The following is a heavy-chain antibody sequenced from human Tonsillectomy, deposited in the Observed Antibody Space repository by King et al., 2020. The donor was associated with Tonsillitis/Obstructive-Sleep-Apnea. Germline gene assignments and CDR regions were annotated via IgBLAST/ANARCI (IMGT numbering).Heavy chain of an antibody. CDR1: GFTFSSYS. CDR2: IRSSSSYI. CDR3: AXGXXCXXTNXPKXXAXXI. V-gene: IGHV3-21*01. Sequence: VQLVESGGGLVKPGGSLRLSCAASGFTFSSYSMNWVRQSPGKGLEWVSSIRSSSSYIDYADSVKGRFTISRDNAKKSLYLQMNSLRAEDTAVYYCAXGXXCXXTNXPKXXAXXIXGQGTMVTVSS. D-gene: IGHD2-2*01. J-gene: IGHJ3*02.